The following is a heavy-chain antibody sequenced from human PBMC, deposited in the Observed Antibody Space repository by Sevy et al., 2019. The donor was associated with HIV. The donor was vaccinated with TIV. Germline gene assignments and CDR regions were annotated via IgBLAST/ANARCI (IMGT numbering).Heavy chain of an antibody. J-gene: IGHJ1*01. V-gene: IGHV1-18*01. CDR2: ISTFNGDT. CDR1: GYRFMSYG. Sequence: ASVKVSCKTSGYRFMSYGISWVRQAPGQGLEWMGWISTFNGDTNAAPKLQGRVTMTTDTSTSTGYMELRSLRSDDTDVYYCARAPSGSQGPGQYFHYWGQGTLVTVSS. CDR3: ARAPSGSQGPGQYFHY. D-gene: IGHD1-26*01.